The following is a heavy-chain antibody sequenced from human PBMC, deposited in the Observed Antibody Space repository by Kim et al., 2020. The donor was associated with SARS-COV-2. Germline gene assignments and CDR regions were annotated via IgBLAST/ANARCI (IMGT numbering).Heavy chain of an antibody. Sequence: SETLSLTCTVSGGSISSSSSYWGWIRQPPGQGLGWIGSMYYSGSTYYNPSLKSRVTISVDTSKNQFSLKLSSVTAADTAVYYCVRSGPYLRTGFDPWGQGTLVTVSS. CDR2: MYYSGST. J-gene: IGHJ5*02. CDR3: VRSGPYLRTGFDP. D-gene: IGHD1-26*01. V-gene: IGHV4-39*01. CDR1: GGSISSSSSY.